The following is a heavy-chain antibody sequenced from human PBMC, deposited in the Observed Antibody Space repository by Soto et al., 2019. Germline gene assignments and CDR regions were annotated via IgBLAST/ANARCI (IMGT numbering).Heavy chain of an antibody. D-gene: IGHD3-10*01. CDR2: IYNSGST. J-gene: IGHJ6*02. Sequence: QVQVQESGPGLVKPSETLSLTCTVSGRLLSSYYWSWIRQSPGQGLEWIGYIYNSGSTNYNPALKSRVTISETSRNQFALKLTSVTAADTAVYYCAGSRSMVRGKTYYGMDAWGQGTTVTVSS. CDR3: AGSRSMVRGKTYYGMDA. CDR1: GRLLSSYY. V-gene: IGHV4-4*08.